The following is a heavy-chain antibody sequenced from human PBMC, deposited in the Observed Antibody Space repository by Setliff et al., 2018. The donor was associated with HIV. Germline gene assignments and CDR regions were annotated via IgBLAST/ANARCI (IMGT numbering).Heavy chain of an antibody. CDR2: IRSHGTTM. CDR1: GFTFSTEP. CDR3: VRDTMYAFDI. V-gene: IGHV3-48*01. Sequence: PGESLKISCAASGFTFSTEPMNWVRQTPGKGLEWISNIRSHGTTMSYGDSVKGRFTISRDNGKNSLYLQMNSLRAEDTAVYYCVRDTMYAFDIWGQGTMVTVSS. J-gene: IGHJ3*02.